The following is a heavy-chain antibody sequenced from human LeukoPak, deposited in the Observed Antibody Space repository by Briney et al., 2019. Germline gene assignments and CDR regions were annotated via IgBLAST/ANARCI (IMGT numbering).Heavy chain of an antibody. CDR1: GGSISSYY. CDR2: ISYSGST. CDR3: ARGSAGAAGGS. D-gene: IGHD6-13*01. V-gene: IGHV4-59*01. J-gene: IGHJ5*02. Sequence: SETLSLTCTVSGGSISSYYWSWIRQPPGKGLEWIGYISYSGSTNCNPPLKSRVTISIDTSKNQFSLKLTSVTAADTAVYYCARGSAGAAGGSWGQGTLVTVSS.